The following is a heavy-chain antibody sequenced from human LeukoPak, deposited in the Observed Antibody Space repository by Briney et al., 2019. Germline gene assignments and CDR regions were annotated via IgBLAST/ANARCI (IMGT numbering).Heavy chain of an antibody. Sequence: GGSLRLSCAASGFTFSSYSMNWVRQAPGKGLEWVSSISSSSSYIYYADSVKGRFTISRDNAKNSLYLQMNSLRAEDTAVYYCARDGDWGDYGDYPHASPEYYYHGMDVWGKGTTVTVSS. D-gene: IGHD4-17*01. J-gene: IGHJ6*04. CDR1: GFTFSSYS. CDR2: ISSSSSYI. CDR3: ARDGDWGDYGDYPHASPEYYYHGMDV. V-gene: IGHV3-21*01.